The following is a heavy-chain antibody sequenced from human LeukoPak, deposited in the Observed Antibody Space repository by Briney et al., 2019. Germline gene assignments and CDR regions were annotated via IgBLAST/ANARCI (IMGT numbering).Heavy chain of an antibody. D-gene: IGHD3-10*02. J-gene: IGHJ4*02. CDR1: GGTFSSYA. CDR3: ARDLGVRGDGRELTQLSFDY. V-gene: IGHV1-69*13. Sequence: SVKVSCKASGGTFSSYAISWVRQAPGQGLEWMGGIIPIFGTANYAQKFQGRVTITADESTSTVYMELSSLRSEDTAVYYCARDLGVRGDGRELTQLSFDYWGQGTLVTVSS. CDR2: IIPIFGTA.